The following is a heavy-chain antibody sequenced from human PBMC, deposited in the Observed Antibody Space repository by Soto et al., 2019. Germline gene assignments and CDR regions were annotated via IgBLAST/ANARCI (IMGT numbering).Heavy chain of an antibody. CDR1: GGSISSGGYS. CDR3: ARVYNWFDP. Sequence: SETLSLTCAVSGGSISSGGYSWSWIRQPPGQGLEWIGYIYHSGSTYYNPSLKSRVTISVDRSKNQFSLKLSSVTAADTAVYYCARVYNWFDPWGQGTLVTVSS. J-gene: IGHJ5*02. CDR2: IYHSGST. V-gene: IGHV4-30-2*01.